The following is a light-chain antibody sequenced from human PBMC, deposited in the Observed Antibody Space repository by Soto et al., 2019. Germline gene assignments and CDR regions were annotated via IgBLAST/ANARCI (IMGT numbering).Light chain of an antibody. J-gene: IGLJ2*01. CDR2: DVS. V-gene: IGLV2-11*01. CDR3: CSYAGNYTLL. Sequence: QSALTQPRSMSGSPGQSVTISCTGTSSDVGGYNYVSWYQQHPGKAPKLMIYDVSKRPSGVPDRFSGSKSGNTASVAISGLQAEDEADYYCCSYAGNYTLLFGGGTKLTVL. CDR1: SSDVGGYNY.